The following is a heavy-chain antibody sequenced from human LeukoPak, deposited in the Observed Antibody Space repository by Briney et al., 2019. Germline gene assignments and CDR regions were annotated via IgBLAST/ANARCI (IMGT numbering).Heavy chain of an antibody. CDR1: GFTFSSYG. V-gene: IGHV3-30*18. J-gene: IGHJ4*02. CDR3: AKDFKWELPFDF. D-gene: IGHD1-26*01. Sequence: GGSLRLSCAASGFTFSSYGMHWVRQAPGKGLEWVAVISYDGSNKYYADSVKGRFTISRDNSKNTLYLQMNSLRAEDTAVYYCAKDFKWELPFDFWGQGTLVTVSS. CDR2: ISYDGSNK.